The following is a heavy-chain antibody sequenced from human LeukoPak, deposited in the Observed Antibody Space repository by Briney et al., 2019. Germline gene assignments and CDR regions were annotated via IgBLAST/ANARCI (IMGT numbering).Heavy chain of an antibody. D-gene: IGHD4-17*01. Sequence: GGSLRLSCAASGFTFSSYSMNWVRHAPGKGLEWVSSISSSSSYIYYADSVKGRFTISRDNAKNSLYLQMNSLRAEDTAVYYCARTTVTTAIGGFYYYYYGMDVWGQGTTVTVSS. J-gene: IGHJ6*02. V-gene: IGHV3-21*01. CDR3: ARTTVTTAIGGFYYYYYGMDV. CDR1: GFTFSSYS. CDR2: ISSSSSYI.